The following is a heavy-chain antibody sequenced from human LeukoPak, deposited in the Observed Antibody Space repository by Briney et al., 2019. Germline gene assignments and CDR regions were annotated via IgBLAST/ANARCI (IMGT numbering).Heavy chain of an antibody. CDR1: GGSLSSSSDY. Sequence: PSETLSLTCTVSGGSLSSSSDYWGWIRQPPGKGLEWFGSIDYSGSTYYNPSLKSRVTISVDTSKTQFSLKLSSVTAADTAVYYCARSVCSGGSCFEYFDYWGPGTLVTVSS. D-gene: IGHD2-15*01. V-gene: IGHV4-39*01. CDR3: ARSVCSGGSCFEYFDY. CDR2: IDYSGST. J-gene: IGHJ4*02.